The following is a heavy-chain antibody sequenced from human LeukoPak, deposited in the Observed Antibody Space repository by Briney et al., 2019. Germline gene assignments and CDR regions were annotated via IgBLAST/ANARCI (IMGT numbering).Heavy chain of an antibody. D-gene: IGHD3-22*01. Sequence: GGSLRLSCAASGFTFSSYAMSWVRQAPGKGLEWVSAISGSGGSTYYADSVKGRFTISRDNSKNTLYLQMNGLRAEDTAVYYCAKCDSSGYSLDIWGQGTMVAVSS. V-gene: IGHV3-23*01. J-gene: IGHJ3*02. CDR1: GFTFSSYA. CDR3: AKCDSSGYSLDI. CDR2: ISGSGGST.